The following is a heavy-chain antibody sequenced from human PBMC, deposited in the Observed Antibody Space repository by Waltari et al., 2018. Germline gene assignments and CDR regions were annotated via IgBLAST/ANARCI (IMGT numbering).Heavy chain of an antibody. CDR3: AREDSRGYYSKGFDY. D-gene: IGHD3-22*01. CDR2: IYPGDSDT. Sequence: EVQLVQSGAEVKKPGESLRISCKGSGFSFPTYWIAWVRQMPGKGLEWMGMIYPGDSDTRYNPSFQGQVTISADKSNSTAYLQWNSLKDSDTAMYYCAREDSRGYYSKGFDYWGQGTLVTVSS. J-gene: IGHJ4*02. V-gene: IGHV5-51*01. CDR1: GFSFPTYW.